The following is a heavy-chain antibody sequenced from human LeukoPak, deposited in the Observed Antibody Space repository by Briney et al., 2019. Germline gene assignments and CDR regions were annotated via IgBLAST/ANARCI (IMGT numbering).Heavy chain of an antibody. J-gene: IGHJ5*02. CDR1: GYTFTSYY. CDR2: INPSRGST. CDR3: ARGRTGP. V-gene: IGHV1-46*01. D-gene: IGHD1-1*01. Sequence: ASVKVSCKASGYTFTSYYMHWVGQAPGQGLEWIGIINPSRGSTSYAHTFQGRVTMTRDTSTSTVYMELSSLRSEDTAVYYCARGRTGPWGQGTLVTVSS.